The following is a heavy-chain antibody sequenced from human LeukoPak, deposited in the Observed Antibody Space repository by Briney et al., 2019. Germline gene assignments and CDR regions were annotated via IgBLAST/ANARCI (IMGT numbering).Heavy chain of an antibody. CDR1: GFFFSNYW. CDR2: INLDGNGR. V-gene: IGHV3-7*01. Sequence: PGGSLRLSCAASGFFFSNYWMSWVRQAQGKVLEWVANINLDGNGRFYVDSVKGRFTISRDNNKKSVYLQMNSLRAEDTAVYYCARDTDDFQGLDIWGQGTRVTVSS. J-gene: IGHJ3*02. CDR3: ARDTDDFQGLDI. D-gene: IGHD3-3*01.